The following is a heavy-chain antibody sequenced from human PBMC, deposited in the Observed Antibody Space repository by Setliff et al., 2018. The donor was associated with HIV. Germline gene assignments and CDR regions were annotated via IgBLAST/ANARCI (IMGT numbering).Heavy chain of an antibody. CDR2: ISAYNGNT. D-gene: IGHD4-17*01. CDR1: GYTFTSYG. CDR3: ASSVDNYGDNRWFDP. V-gene: IGHV1-18*01. Sequence: ASVKVSCKASGYTFTSYGISWVRQVPGQGLEWMGWISAYNGNTNYAQNFQGRVTMTTDTSTSTVYMELRSLRSDDTAVYYCASSVDNYGDNRWFDPWGQGTLVTVS. J-gene: IGHJ5*02.